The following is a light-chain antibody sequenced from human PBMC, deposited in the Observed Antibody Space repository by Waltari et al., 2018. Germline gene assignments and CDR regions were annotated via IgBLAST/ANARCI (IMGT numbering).Light chain of an antibody. CDR2: QDS. J-gene: IGLJ2*01. CDR1: KLGDKY. V-gene: IGLV3-1*01. Sequence: SYELTQPPSVSVSTGQTASITCSGDKLGDKYACWYQQKPGQSPVMVIYQDSKRPSGIPERFSCSNSGNTATLTISGTQAMDEADYYCQAWDSSTEEVFGGGTKLTVL. CDR3: QAWDSSTEEV.